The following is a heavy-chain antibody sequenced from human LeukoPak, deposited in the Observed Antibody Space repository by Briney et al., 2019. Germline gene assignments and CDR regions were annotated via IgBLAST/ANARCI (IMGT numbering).Heavy chain of an antibody. J-gene: IGHJ4*02. Sequence: SETLSLTCTVSGVSFSSSSYYWGWIRQPPGKGLEWVGTINYSGTTYYNPSLKRRVTISVDTSKNQFSLKLNSVTAADTAVYYCARHYMGSYYNRGLDCWGQGALVTVSS. D-gene: IGHD3-10*01. V-gene: IGHV4-39*01. CDR1: GVSFSSSSYY. CDR3: ARHYMGSYYNRGLDC. CDR2: INYSGTT.